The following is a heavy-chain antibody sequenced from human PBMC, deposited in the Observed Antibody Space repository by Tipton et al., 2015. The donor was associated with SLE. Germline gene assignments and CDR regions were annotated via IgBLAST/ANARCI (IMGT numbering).Heavy chain of an antibody. V-gene: IGHV3-7*01. CDR3: ARTDFWSGQY. CDR1: GFTFSNNW. D-gene: IGHD3-3*01. J-gene: IGHJ4*02. Sequence: AVSGFTFSNNWMAWVRQAPGKGLEWVAHIREDGSEKFYVDSVRGRFALSRDNAKNSLSLHMNNLRGEDTAVYYCARTDFWSGQYWGQGTPVTVSS. CDR2: IREDGSEK.